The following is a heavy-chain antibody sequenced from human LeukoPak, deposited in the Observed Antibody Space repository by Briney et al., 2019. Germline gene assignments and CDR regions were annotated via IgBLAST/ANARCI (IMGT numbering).Heavy chain of an antibody. D-gene: IGHD3-22*01. CDR1: GFTFSSYW. Sequence: PGGSLRLSCAASGFTFSSYWMSWVRQAPGKGLEWVANIKQDGSEKYYVDSVKGRFTISRDNAKNSLYLQMNSLRAEDTAVYYCARTSAYYYDSSGYYYDNWGQGTLVTVSS. CDR2: IKQDGSEK. J-gene: IGHJ4*02. V-gene: IGHV3-7*01. CDR3: ARTSAYYYDSSGYYYDN.